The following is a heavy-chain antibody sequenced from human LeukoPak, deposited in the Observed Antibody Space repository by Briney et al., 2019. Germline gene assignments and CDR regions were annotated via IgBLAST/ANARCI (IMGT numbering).Heavy chain of an antibody. V-gene: IGHV1-8*03. Sequence: ASVKVSCKASGYTFTSYDINWVRQAPGQGLEWMGWMNPNSGNTDYAQKFQGRVTITRNTSISTAYMELSSLRSEDTAVYYCARGGGYSYGYHLWGQGTLVTVSS. CDR1: GYTFTSYD. CDR2: MNPNSGNT. CDR3: ARGGGYSYGYHL. D-gene: IGHD5-18*01. J-gene: IGHJ5*02.